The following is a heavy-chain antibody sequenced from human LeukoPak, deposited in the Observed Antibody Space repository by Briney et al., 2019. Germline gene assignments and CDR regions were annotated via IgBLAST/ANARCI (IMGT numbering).Heavy chain of an antibody. CDR2: IRGGGAGA. Sequence: GGSLRLSCAASGFTFSNFAMAWVRQVPEKGLEWVSFIRGGGAGAHYADSVRGRFTISRDNSKNTLYLEMNSLRADDTAVYYRVKASYSYGNDAFNIWGQGTKATVSS. J-gene: IGHJ3*02. D-gene: IGHD3-16*02. V-gene: IGHV3-23*01. CDR3: VKASYSYGNDAFNI. CDR1: GFTFSNFA.